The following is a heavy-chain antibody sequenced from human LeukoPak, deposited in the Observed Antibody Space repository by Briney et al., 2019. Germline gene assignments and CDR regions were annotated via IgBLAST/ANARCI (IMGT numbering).Heavy chain of an antibody. Sequence: SQTPPLTCAISGDSVPRNNAPGNWTRQPPSRALEGLGKPYYRSKWYDDVAVSAKRQITRNPDTAKNQFTLKMDSVAPEGTAVYYCAREAGSTGSVGACDIWGQGTRVSVS. V-gene: IGHV6-1*01. J-gene: IGHJ3*02. CDR1: GDSVPRNNAP. CDR3: AREAGSTGSVGACDI. CDR2: PYYRSKWYD. D-gene: IGHD6-19*01.